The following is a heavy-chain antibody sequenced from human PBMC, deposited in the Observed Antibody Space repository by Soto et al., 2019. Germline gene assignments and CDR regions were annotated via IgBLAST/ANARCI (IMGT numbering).Heavy chain of an antibody. V-gene: IGHV1-69*12. Sequence: QVQLVQSGAEVRKPGSSVKVSCKVSGGSFISYAISWVRQAPGQGLEWVGGIVPMFGRGNYAQRFQGRVTITADESTSTGHMELGSLRSEDTAVYYCARDSSTVETAMVGQYFYGMDVWCLGTTVTVSS. J-gene: IGHJ6*02. CDR1: GGSFISYA. CDR2: IVPMFGRG. CDR3: ARDSSTVETAMVGQYFYGMDV. D-gene: IGHD5-18*01.